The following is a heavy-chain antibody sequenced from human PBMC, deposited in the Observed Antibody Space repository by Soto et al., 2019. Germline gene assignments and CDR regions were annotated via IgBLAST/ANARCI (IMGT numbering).Heavy chain of an antibody. CDR3: ARGGYMFGYGH. Sequence: QVQLVQSGAEVETPGASVKVSCKASGYIFTNHDISWVRQAPGQGLEWMGWSSSSTGQTNYAQKPQGRVTLTIDTSTTTAYMELRSLRSDDTAMYYCARGGYMFGYGHWGQGTLVTVSP. J-gene: IGHJ4*02. D-gene: IGHD5-18*01. CDR1: GYIFTNHD. V-gene: IGHV1-18*01. CDR2: SSSSTGQT.